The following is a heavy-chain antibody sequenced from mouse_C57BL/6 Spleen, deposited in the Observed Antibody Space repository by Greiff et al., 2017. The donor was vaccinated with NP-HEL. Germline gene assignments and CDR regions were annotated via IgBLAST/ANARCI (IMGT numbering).Heavy chain of an antibody. CDR3: ARGTGTGAWFAY. J-gene: IGHJ3*01. V-gene: IGHV3-6*01. CDR1: GYSITSGYY. CDR2: ISYDGSN. Sequence: EVKLVESGPGLVKPSQSLSLTCSVTGYSITSGYYWNWIRQFPGNKLEWMGYISYDGSNNYNPSLKNRISITRDTSKNQFFLKLNSVTTEDTATYYCARGTGTGAWFAYWGQGTLVTVSA. D-gene: IGHD4-1*01.